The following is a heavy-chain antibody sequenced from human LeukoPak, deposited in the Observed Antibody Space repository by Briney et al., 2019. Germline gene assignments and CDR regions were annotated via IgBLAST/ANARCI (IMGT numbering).Heavy chain of an antibody. D-gene: IGHD3-22*01. CDR1: AFSLNAYN. CDR2: ISYDGSPQ. Sequence: GGSLRLSCAASAFSLNAYNMNWVRQAPGKGLEWVAVISYDGSPQNYADSVKGRFTISRDNSKNTLYLQMNSLRAEDTAVYYCAKSWHYDSSGSFDYWGQGTLVTVSS. CDR3: AKSWHYDSSGSFDY. J-gene: IGHJ4*02. V-gene: IGHV3-30*18.